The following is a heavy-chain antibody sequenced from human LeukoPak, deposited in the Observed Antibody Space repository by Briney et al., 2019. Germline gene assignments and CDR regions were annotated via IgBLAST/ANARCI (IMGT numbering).Heavy chain of an antibody. CDR1: GFSFSTYT. CDR2: ISSSSTYM. D-gene: IGHD6-13*01. CDR3: TTDPFIAASPVDY. V-gene: IGHV3-21*01. Sequence: GGSLRLSCAASGFSFSTYTMNWVRQAPGKGLEWVSSISSSSTYMYYADSVKGRFTTSRDNAKNSLYLQMNSLRAEDTAVYFCTTDPFIAASPVDYLSQGTLATVSS. J-gene: IGHJ4*02.